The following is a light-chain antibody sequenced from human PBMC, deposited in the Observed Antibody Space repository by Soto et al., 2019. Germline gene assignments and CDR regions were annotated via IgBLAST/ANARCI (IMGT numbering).Light chain of an antibody. CDR2: GAS. J-gene: IGKJ5*01. CDR1: QSVSSN. Sequence: EIDMTQAPATLSVSPGERATLSCRASQSVSSNLAWYQQKPGQAPRLLIYGASTRATGIPARFSGSGSGTEFTLTISSLQSEDFAVYYCQQYNNWPPSTFGQGTRLEIK. CDR3: QQYNNWPPST. V-gene: IGKV3-15*01.